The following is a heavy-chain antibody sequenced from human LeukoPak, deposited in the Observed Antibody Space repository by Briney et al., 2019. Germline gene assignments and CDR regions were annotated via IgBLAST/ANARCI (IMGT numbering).Heavy chain of an antibody. CDR3: ATPRDADSFYFDY. Sequence: GESLKFSCQGSGYSFTNYWIGWVRRMPGKGLEWMGIIYPGDSDTRYSPSFQGQVTISADKSINTAFLQWSSLKASDTAIYYCATPRDADSFYFDYWGQGTLVTVSS. D-gene: IGHD5-24*01. V-gene: IGHV5-51*01. J-gene: IGHJ4*02. CDR2: IYPGDSDT. CDR1: GYSFTNYW.